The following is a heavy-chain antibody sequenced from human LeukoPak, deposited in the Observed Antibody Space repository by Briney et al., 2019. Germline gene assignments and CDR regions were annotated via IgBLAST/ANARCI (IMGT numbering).Heavy chain of an antibody. V-gene: IGHV4-34*01. CDR2: INHSGST. J-gene: IGHJ5*02. CDR3: ATRGGSITSPGWFDP. Sequence: SETLSLTCAVYGGSFSGYYWSWIRQPPGKGLEWIGEINHSGSTNYNPSLKSRVTISVDTSKNQFSLKLSSVTAADTAVYYCATRGGSITSPGWFDPWGQGTLVTVSS. CDR1: GGSFSGYY. D-gene: IGHD2-2*01.